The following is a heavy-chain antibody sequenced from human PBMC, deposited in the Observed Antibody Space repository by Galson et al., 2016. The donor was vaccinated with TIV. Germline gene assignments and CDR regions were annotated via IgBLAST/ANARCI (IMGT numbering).Heavy chain of an antibody. CDR3: ARSNSYNFYCMAV. V-gene: IGHV1-69*13. CDR1: GVTFSSYA. CDR2: LIPMFGIT. D-gene: IGHD2/OR15-2a*01. J-gene: IGHJ6*02. Sequence: QSGAEVKKPGASVKVSCKASGVTFSSYAISWVRQAPGQGLEWMGGLIPMFGITNYAQRFQGRVTITADGSTSTAYMELSSLRSEDTAVYYCARSNSYNFYCMAVWGQGTTVTVSS.